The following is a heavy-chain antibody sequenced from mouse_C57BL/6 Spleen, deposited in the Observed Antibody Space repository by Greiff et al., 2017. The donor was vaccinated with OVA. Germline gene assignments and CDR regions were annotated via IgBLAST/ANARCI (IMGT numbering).Heavy chain of an antibody. Sequence: EVQLQQSGPELVKPGASVKISCKASGYTFTDYYMNWVKQSHGKSLEWIGDINPNNGGTSYNQKFKGKATLTVDKSSSTAYMELRSLTSEDSAVYYCARHSYGHWYFDVWGTGTTVTVSS. D-gene: IGHD1-2*01. J-gene: IGHJ1*03. CDR3: ARHSYGHWYFDV. V-gene: IGHV1-26*01. CDR1: GYTFTDYY. CDR2: INPNNGGT.